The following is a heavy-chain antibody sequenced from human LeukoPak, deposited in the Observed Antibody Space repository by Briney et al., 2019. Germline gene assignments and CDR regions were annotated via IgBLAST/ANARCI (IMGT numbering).Heavy chain of an antibody. CDR2: IEQDGSEK. Sequence: GGSLRLSCAASGFTFSTYWMSWVRQAPGKGLEWVANIEQDGSEKYYVDSVKGRFTISRDNAKKSLYLQMNSLRAEDTAVYYCARDDYWNDGVSAFDIWGQGTMVSVSS. CDR3: ARDDYWNDGVSAFDI. V-gene: IGHV3-7*01. J-gene: IGHJ3*02. D-gene: IGHD1-1*01. CDR1: GFTFSTYW.